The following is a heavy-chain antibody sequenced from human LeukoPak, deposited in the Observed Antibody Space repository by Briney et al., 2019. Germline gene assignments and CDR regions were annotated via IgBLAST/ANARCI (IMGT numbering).Heavy chain of an antibody. CDR2: ISAYNGNT. CDR1: GYTFTSYG. J-gene: IGHJ6*03. Sequence: GASVKVSCKASGYTFTSYGISWVRQAPGQGLEWMGWISAYNGNTNYAQKLQGRVTMTTDTSTSTAYMELSSLRSEDTAVYYCARGPAAAGKFYYYYYYMDVWGKGTTVTISS. CDR3: ARGPAAAGKFYYYYYYMDV. D-gene: IGHD6-13*01. V-gene: IGHV1-18*01.